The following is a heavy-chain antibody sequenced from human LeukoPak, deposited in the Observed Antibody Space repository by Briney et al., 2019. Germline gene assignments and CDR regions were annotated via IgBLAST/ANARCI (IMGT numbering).Heavy chain of an antibody. Sequence: QPGGSLRLPCAASGFTFSSYGMHWVRQAPGKGLEWVAVIWYDGSNKYYADSVKGRFTISRDNSKNALYLQMNSLRAEDTAVYYCAKDTTGGAFDIWGQGTMVTVSS. CDR3: AKDTTGGAFDI. J-gene: IGHJ3*02. CDR1: GFTFSSYG. CDR2: IWYDGSNK. V-gene: IGHV3-33*06. D-gene: IGHD4-17*01.